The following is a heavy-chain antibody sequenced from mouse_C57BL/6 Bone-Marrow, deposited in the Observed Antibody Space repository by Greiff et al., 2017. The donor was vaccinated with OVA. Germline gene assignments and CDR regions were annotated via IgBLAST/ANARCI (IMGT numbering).Heavy chain of an antibody. CDR3: ARLRYYGSVFAY. CDR1: GFTFSSYG. J-gene: IGHJ3*01. Sequence: EVNVVESGGDLVKPGGSLKLSCAASGFTFSSYGMSWVRQTPDKRLEWVATISSGGSYTYYPDSVKGRFTISRDNAKNTLYLQMSSLKSEDTAMYYCARLRYYGSVFAYWGQGTLVTVSA. D-gene: IGHD1-1*01. CDR2: ISSGGSYT. V-gene: IGHV5-6*01.